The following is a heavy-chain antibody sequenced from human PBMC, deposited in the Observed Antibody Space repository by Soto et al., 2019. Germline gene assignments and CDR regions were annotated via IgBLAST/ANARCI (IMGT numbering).Heavy chain of an antibody. Sequence: GGSLRLSCTASGFTFSSYAMHWVRQAPGKGLEWVAVISYDGSNKYYADSVKGRFTISRDNSKNTLYLQMNSLRAEDTAVYYCAREXSAYWVVVVAATGWFDPWGQGTLVTVSS. CDR2: ISYDGSNK. D-gene: IGHD2-15*01. CDR1: GFTFSSYA. V-gene: IGHV3-30-3*01. J-gene: IGHJ5*02. CDR3: AREXSAYWVVVVAATGWFDP.